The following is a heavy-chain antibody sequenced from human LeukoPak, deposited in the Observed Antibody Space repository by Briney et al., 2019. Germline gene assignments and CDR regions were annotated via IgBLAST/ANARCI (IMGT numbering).Heavy chain of an antibody. CDR2: IYTSGST. CDR3: GGVLPLGLFILLQYYMDV. Sequence: SETLSLTCTVSGGSISSYYWSWIRQPAGKGLEWMGRIYTSGSTNYNPSLKSRVTMSVDTSKNQCSQKLRSVTAADAPVDYCGGVLPLGLFILLQYYMDVWGKGTTVTVSS. D-gene: IGHD3/OR15-3a*01. V-gene: IGHV4-4*07. CDR1: GGSISSYY. J-gene: IGHJ6*03.